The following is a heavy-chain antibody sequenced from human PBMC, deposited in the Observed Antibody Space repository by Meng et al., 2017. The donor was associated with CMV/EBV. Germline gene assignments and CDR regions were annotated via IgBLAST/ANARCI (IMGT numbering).Heavy chain of an antibody. V-gene: IGHV5-51*01. CDR1: GYSFTSYW. CDR3: ARSGYCSSTSCYTACGMDV. CDR2: IYPGYSDT. J-gene: IGHJ6*02. Sequence: GESLKISCKGSGYSFTSYWIGWVRQMPGKGLEWMGIIYPGYSDTRYSPSFQGQVTISADKSISTAYLQWSSLKASDTAMYHCARSGYCSSTSCYTACGMDVWGQGTTVTVSS. D-gene: IGHD2-2*02.